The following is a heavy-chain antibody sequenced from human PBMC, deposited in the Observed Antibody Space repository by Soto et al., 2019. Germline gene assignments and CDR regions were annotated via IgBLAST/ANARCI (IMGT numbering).Heavy chain of an antibody. CDR1: GYSFINYW. CDR3: ARRRFGESRGFDY. D-gene: IGHD3-16*01. Sequence: PGESLKISCKGSGYSFINYWIGWVRQMPGKGLEWMGIIYPGDSDTRYSPSFQGQVTISVDKSISTAYLQWSSLKASDTAMYYCARRRFGESRGFDYWSQGTLVTVSS. CDR2: IYPGDSDT. V-gene: IGHV5-51*01. J-gene: IGHJ4*02.